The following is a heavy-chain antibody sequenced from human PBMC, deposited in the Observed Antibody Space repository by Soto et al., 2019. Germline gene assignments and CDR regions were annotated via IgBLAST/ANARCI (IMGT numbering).Heavy chain of an antibody. CDR1: GVSISSSNW. Sequence: PSETLSLTCAVSGVSISSSNWWSWVRQPPGKGLEWIGEIYHSGSTNDNPSLKSRVTISVDKSKNQFSLKLSSVTAADTAVYYCARAAMGGSSWPFDYWGQGTLVTVSS. CDR3: ARAAMGGSSWPFDY. J-gene: IGHJ4*02. CDR2: IYHSGST. D-gene: IGHD6-13*01. V-gene: IGHV4-4*02.